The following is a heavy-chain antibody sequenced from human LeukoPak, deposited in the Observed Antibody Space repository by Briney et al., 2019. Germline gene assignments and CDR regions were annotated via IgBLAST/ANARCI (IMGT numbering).Heavy chain of an antibody. D-gene: IGHD3-10*02. CDR1: GFTFSIYA. V-gene: IGHV3-33*08. CDR2: IWSDGSQK. Sequence: GGSLRLSCAASGFTFSIYAMSWVRQAPGKGLEWVAAIWSDGSQKYYTDSVKGRFTISRDDSKSTLYLHMNSLRAEDTAVYSCARDMSRYVFDIWGQGTMVTVSS. J-gene: IGHJ3*02. CDR3: ARDMSRYVFDI.